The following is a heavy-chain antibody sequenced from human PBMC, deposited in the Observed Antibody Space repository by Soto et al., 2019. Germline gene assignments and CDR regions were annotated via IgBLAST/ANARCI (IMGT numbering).Heavy chain of an antibody. J-gene: IGHJ4*02. CDR3: ERETGTLRSRKCVY. CDR1: GGSISTVGHY. Sequence: SETLSLTCSVSGGSISTVGHYWTWIRQPPGKGLEWIGSIYHTGSTYYSKSLRSRLTMSVDTSKSQFSLRLSSVTAADTAVHYRERETGTLRSRKCVYWCPGSLLTVSS. D-gene: IGHD7-27*01. CDR2: IYHTGST. V-gene: IGHV4-31*03.